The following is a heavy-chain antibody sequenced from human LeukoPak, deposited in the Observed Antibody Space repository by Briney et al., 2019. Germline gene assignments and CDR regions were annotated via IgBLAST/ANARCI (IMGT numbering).Heavy chain of an antibody. CDR2: ISCHGGVT. Sequence: GGSLRLSCAASGFTFDDYTMHWVRQAPGKGLEWVSLISCHGGVTYYADSVKGRYTISRDNTKNSLYLQMNSLRTEDTALYYCAEEFSMMENAGGPFDIWGQGTMVTVSS. J-gene: IGHJ3*02. V-gene: IGHV3-43*01. D-gene: IGHD2/OR15-2a*01. CDR1: GFTFDDYT. CDR3: AEEFSMMENAGGPFDI.